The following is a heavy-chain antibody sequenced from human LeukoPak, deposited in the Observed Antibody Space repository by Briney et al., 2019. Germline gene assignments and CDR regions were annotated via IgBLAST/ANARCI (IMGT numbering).Heavy chain of an antibody. CDR1: GFTFSSYD. D-gene: IGHD2-2*01. V-gene: IGHV3-13*01. CDR3: ARDLDVVADDY. Sequence: PGGSLRLSCAASGFTFSSYDMHWVRQATGKGLEWVSAIGTAGDTYYPGSVKGRFTISRENAKNSLYLQMNSLRAGDTAVYYCARDLDVVADDYWGQGTLVIVSS. CDR2: IGTAGDT. J-gene: IGHJ4*02.